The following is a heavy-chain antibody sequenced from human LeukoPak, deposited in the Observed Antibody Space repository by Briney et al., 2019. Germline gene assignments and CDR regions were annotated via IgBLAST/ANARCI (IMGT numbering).Heavy chain of an antibody. J-gene: IGHJ4*02. V-gene: IGHV5-51*01. D-gene: IGHD2-15*01. CDR3: ATSPYCTGGTCYFSNN. Sequence: GESLKISCMGSGYSFTTSWIGWVRQMPGKGLEWMGIIYPGDSDTRYIPSFQGQVTISADKSISTAYLQWSSLKASDTAMYYCATSPYCTGGTCYFSNNWGQGTLVTVSS. CDR1: GYSFTTSW. CDR2: IYPGDSDT.